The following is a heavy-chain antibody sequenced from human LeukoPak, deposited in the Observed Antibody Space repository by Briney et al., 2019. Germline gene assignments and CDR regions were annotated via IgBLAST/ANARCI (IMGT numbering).Heavy chain of an antibody. CDR3: ARAPDYGDYLNWFDP. Sequence: PSETLSLTCAVYGGSFSGYYWSWIRQPPGKGLEWIGEINHSGSTNYNPSLKSRVTISVDTSKNQFSLKLSSVTAADTAVYYCARAPDYGDYLNWFDPWGQGTLVTVSS. CDR1: GGSFSGYY. J-gene: IGHJ5*02. D-gene: IGHD4-17*01. V-gene: IGHV4-34*01. CDR2: INHSGST.